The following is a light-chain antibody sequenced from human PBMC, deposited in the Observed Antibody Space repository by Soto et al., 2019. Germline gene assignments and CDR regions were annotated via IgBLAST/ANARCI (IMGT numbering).Light chain of an antibody. CDR2: DVS. Sequence: QSALTQPASVSGSPGQSITISCTGTSSDVGGYNYVSWYQQHPGKDPKLMIYDVSNRPSGVSNRFSGSKSGNTASLTISGLQAEDEADYYCSSCTSSSTYVVGTGTKLTVL. J-gene: IGLJ1*01. CDR1: SSDVGGYNY. V-gene: IGLV2-14*01. CDR3: SSCTSSSTYV.